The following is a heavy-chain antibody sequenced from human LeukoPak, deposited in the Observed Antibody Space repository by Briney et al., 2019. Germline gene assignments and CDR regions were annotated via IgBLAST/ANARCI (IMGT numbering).Heavy chain of an antibody. CDR1: GFTFSSYA. CDR2: ISGSGGST. D-gene: IGHD2-2*02. CDR3: AKDCSNTSCYMD. V-gene: IGHV3-23*01. Sequence: PGGSLRLSCAVSGFTFSSYAMSWVRQAPGKGLEWVSAISGSGGSTYYADSVKGRFTISRDNSKNTLYLQMNSLRAEDTAVYYCAKDCSNTSCYMDWGQGTLVTVSS. J-gene: IGHJ4*02.